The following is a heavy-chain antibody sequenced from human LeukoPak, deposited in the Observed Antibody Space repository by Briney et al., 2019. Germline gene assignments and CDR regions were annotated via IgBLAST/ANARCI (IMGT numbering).Heavy chain of an antibody. V-gene: IGHV3-30-3*01. J-gene: IGHJ4*02. Sequence: PGGSLRLSCRVSGFTFETYSMNWVRQASGKGLEWVAVISYDGSNKYYADSVKGRFTISRDNSKNTLYLQMNSLRAEDTAVYYCARDHESGYLWGQGTLVTVSS. CDR1: GFTFETYS. CDR3: ARDHESGYL. D-gene: IGHD2-15*01. CDR2: ISYDGSNK.